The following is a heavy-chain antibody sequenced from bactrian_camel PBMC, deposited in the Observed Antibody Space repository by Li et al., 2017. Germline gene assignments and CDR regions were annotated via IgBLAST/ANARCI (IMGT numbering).Heavy chain of an antibody. Sequence: VQLVESGGGSVQAGGSLRLSCAASGYRSSSVCMGWFRQGPGKMRERVGDISGDGTMTYADSVKGRFTISKDNVQNTLFLQLDNLETEDTAVYYCAIDVRSGSGWSSRYYGSGTQVTVS. V-gene: IGHV3S42*01. J-gene: IGHJ4*01. CDR2: DISGDGTM. D-gene: IGHD6*01. CDR1: GYRSSSVC.